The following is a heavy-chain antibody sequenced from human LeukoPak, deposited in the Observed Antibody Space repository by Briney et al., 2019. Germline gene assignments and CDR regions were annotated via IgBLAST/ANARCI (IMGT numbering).Heavy chain of an antibody. CDR1: GFTFSTYW. D-gene: IGHD6-6*01. CDR3: ARGPNSNWSGLDF. CDR2: IKQDGSKK. Sequence: GGSLRLSCAASGFTFSTYWMSWVRQGPGKGLEWVANIKQDGSKKYYVDSVKGRFTISRDNAKNSLYLQVNNLRAEDTAVYYCARGPNSNWSGLDFWGQGTLLTVSS. J-gene: IGHJ4*02. V-gene: IGHV3-7*01.